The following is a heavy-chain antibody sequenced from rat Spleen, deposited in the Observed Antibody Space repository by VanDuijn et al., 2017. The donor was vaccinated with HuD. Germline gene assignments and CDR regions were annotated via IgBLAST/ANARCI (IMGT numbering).Heavy chain of an antibody. V-gene: IGHV5-31*01. CDR2: TSNTGDST. D-gene: IGHD1-3*01. J-gene: IGHJ2*01. Sequence: EVQLVESGGGLVQPGRSLKLSCVVSGFTFNNYWMTWIRQAPGKGLEWVASTSNTGDSTYYADSVKGRFTISRDTAKSTLYLQMNSLRSEDTATYYCTRSYTSSYAPFDYWGQGVMVTVSS. CDR1: GFTFNNYW. CDR3: TRSYTSSYAPFDY.